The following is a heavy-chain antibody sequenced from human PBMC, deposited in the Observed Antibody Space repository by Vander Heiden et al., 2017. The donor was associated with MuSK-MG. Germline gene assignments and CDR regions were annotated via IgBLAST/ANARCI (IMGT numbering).Heavy chain of an antibody. D-gene: IGHD6-13*01. CDR2: IIPILGIA. V-gene: IGHV1-69*10. CDR3: ARDSGVGIAAG. CDR1: GGTFSSYA. J-gene: IGHJ4*02. Sequence: QVQLVQSGAEVKKPGSSVKVSCKASGGTFSSYAISWVRQAPGQGLEWMGGIIPILGIANDAQKFQGRVTITADKSTSTAYMEMSRLRSEDTAVYYGARDSGVGIAAGWGQGTMVTVSS.